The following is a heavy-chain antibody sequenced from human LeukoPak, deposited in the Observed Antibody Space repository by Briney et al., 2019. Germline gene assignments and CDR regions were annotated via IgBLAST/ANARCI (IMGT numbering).Heavy chain of an antibody. CDR1: GFTFSRYE. J-gene: IGHJ4*02. Sequence: GGSLRLSCAASGFTFSRYEMNWVRQAPGKGLEWVSYISSSGSTIYYADSVKGRFTISRDNAKNSLCLQMNSLRAEDTAVYYCGRDRGVGSSTSCYGYWGQGTLVTVSS. D-gene: IGHD2-2*01. CDR2: ISSSGSTI. V-gene: IGHV3-48*03. CDR3: GRDRGVGSSTSCYGY.